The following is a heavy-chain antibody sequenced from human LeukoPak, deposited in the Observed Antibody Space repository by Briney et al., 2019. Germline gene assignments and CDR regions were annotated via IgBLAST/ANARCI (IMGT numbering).Heavy chain of an antibody. CDR3: ARRPGRSMVLSYYYYYMDV. D-gene: IGHD4/OR15-4a*01. CDR1: VGSFSGYY. V-gene: IGHV4-34*01. Sequence: SETLSLTCAVYVGSFSGYYWSWIRQPPGKGLEWIGEIDHSGSTNYNPSLKSRVTISVDTSKNQFSLKLSSVTAADTAVYYCARRPGRSMVLSYYYYYMDVWGKGTTVTISS. J-gene: IGHJ6*03. CDR2: IDHSGST.